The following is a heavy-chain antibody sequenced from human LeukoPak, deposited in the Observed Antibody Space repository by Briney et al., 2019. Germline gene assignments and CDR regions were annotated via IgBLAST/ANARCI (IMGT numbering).Heavy chain of an antibody. J-gene: IGHJ5*02. Sequence: ASVKVSCKASGYTFTSYGISWVRQAPGQGLEWMGWINAGNGNTKYSQKFQGRVTITRDTSASTAYMELSSLRSEDTAVYYCARDRGSSWYFDWFDPWGQGTLVTVSS. CDR2: INAGNGNT. D-gene: IGHD6-13*01. CDR3: ARDRGSSWYFDWFDP. CDR1: GYTFTSYG. V-gene: IGHV1-3*01.